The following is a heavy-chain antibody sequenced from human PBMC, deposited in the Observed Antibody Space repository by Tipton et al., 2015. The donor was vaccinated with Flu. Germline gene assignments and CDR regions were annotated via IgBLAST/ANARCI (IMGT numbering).Heavy chain of an antibody. D-gene: IGHD3-10*01. Sequence: LRLSCTVSGGSLSSYYWSWIRQPAGKGLEWIGRMYTSGSTNYNPSLKSRLTMSVDASKQQFSLKLSSMTAADTAVYYCARGSGSGTFMIFDLWGRGTLVTVSS. J-gene: IGHJ4*02. CDR3: ARGSGSGTFMIFDL. CDR1: GGSLSSYY. V-gene: IGHV4-4*07. CDR2: MYTSGST.